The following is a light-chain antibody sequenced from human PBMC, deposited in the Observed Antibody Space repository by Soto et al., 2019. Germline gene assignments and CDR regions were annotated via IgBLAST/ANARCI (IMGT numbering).Light chain of an antibody. CDR2: EVS. CDR1: SSDVGGYNY. J-gene: IGLJ3*02. Sequence: QSALTQPASVSGSPGQSITISCTGTSSDVGGYNYVSWFQQHPGKAPKLKIYEVSNRPSGVSNRFSGSKSGNTASLTISELQAEDGADYSSPSFTPISPWVFGGGTKLTAL. CDR3: PSFTPISPWV. V-gene: IGLV2-14*01.